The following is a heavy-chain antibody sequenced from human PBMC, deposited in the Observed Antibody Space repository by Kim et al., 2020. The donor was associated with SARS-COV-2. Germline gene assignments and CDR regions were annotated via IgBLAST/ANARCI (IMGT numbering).Heavy chain of an antibody. CDR3: AREDIVVVPAAPDY. D-gene: IGHD2-2*01. V-gene: IGHV3-11*05. Sequence: ADSVKGRFTISRDNAKNSLYLQMNSLRAEDTAVYYCAREDIVVVPAAPDYWGQGTLVTVSS. J-gene: IGHJ4*02.